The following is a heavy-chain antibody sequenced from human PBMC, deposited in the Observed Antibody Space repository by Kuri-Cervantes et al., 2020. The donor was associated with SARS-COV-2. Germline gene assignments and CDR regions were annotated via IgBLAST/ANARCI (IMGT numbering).Heavy chain of an antibody. CDR1: GYSFTSYW. CDR3: ARGEWDIVVVPAAMASFGWFDP. D-gene: IGHD2-2*01. Sequence: GGSLRLSCKGSGYSFTSYWIGWVRQMPGKGLEWMGIIYPGDSDTRYSPSFQGQVTISADKSISTAYLQWSSLKASDTAMYYCARGEWDIVVVPAAMASFGWFDPWGQGTLVTVSS. J-gene: IGHJ5*02. CDR2: IYPGDSDT. V-gene: IGHV5-51*01.